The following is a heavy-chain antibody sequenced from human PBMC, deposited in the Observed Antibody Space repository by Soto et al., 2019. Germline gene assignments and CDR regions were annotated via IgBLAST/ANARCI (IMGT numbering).Heavy chain of an antibody. V-gene: IGHV1-2*02. D-gene: IGHD1-26*01. CDR3: ERVDWEHRGYADYGMDG. Sequence: ASVKVSGKASGYSFTGYYMHWVRLPPGQGLERMGWINPNSGVTNYAQKLQGRVTMARDTSVSTAYMELGRLSPAVTALHSGERVDWEHRGYADYGMDGGGEGTTVTVSS. J-gene: IGHJ6*02. CDR1: GYSFTGYY. CDR2: INPNSGVT.